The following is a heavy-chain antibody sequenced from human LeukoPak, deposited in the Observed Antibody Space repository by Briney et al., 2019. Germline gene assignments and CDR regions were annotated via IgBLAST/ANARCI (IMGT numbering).Heavy chain of an antibody. D-gene: IGHD3-22*01. V-gene: IGHV3-21*01. J-gene: IGHJ4*02. CDR3: ASNYDSSGYGHDY. CDR2: ISSSSSYI. CDR1: GFTFSSYS. Sequence: GGSLRLSCAASGFTFSSYSMNWVRQAPGKGLEWVSSISSSSSYIYYADSVKGRFTISRDNSKNTLYLQMNSLRAEDTAVYYCASNYDSSGYGHDYWGQGTLVTVSS.